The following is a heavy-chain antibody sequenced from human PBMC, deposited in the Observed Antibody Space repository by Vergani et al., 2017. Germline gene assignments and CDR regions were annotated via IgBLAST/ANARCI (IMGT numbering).Heavy chain of an antibody. J-gene: IGHJ5*02. V-gene: IGHV4-31*03. CDR3: ARDVTQKYDSTSVGFDP. CDR1: GGSISSGGYY. CDR2: IYYSGST. D-gene: IGHD3-22*01. Sequence: QVQLQESGPGLVKPSQTLSLTCTVSGGSISSGGYYWSWIRQHPGKGLEWIGYIYYSGSTYYNPSLKSRVTISVDTSKNTFSLKLSSVTAADTAVYYCARDVTQKYDSTSVGFDPWGQGTLVTVSS.